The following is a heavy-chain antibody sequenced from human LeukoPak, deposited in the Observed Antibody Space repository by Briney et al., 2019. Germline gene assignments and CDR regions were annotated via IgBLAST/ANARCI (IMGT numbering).Heavy chain of an antibody. CDR1: GGSISNSGYS. Sequence: SQTLSLTCAVSGGSISNSGYSWSWIRQPPGKGLEWFGYIHHTGSTYYNPSLKSRVTISVDRSKNQFSLKLSSVTAADTAMYFCARTPTYCGGDCYYFDPWGQGTLVTVSS. V-gene: IGHV4-30-2*01. J-gene: IGHJ5*02. CDR3: ARTPTYCGGDCYYFDP. CDR2: IHHTGST. D-gene: IGHD2-21*02.